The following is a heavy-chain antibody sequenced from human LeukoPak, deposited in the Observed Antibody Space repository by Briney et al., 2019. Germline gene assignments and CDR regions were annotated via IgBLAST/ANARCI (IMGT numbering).Heavy chain of an antibody. Sequence: PGGSLRLSCAASGFTFSSYEMNWVRQAPGKGLEWVSSISSSGTTIYYADSVKGRFTISRDNAKSSVYLQTNSLRVEDTAVYYCAREYSSSSGKAFDIWGQGTMVTVSS. CDR1: GFTFSSYE. D-gene: IGHD6-6*01. V-gene: IGHV3-48*03. J-gene: IGHJ3*02. CDR3: AREYSSSSGKAFDI. CDR2: ISSSGTTI.